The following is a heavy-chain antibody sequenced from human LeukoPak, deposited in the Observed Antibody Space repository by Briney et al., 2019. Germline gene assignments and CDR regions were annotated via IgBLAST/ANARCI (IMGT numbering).Heavy chain of an antibody. Sequence: GGSLRLSCAASGFTFSSYAMHWVRQAPGKGLEWVAVISYDGSNKYYADSVKGRFTISRDNSKNTLYLQMNSLRAEDTAVYYCARAPDYRKSFDYWGQGTLVIVSS. CDR3: ARAPDYRKSFDY. D-gene: IGHD4-11*01. V-gene: IGHV3-30-3*01. CDR2: ISYDGSNK. J-gene: IGHJ4*02. CDR1: GFTFSSYA.